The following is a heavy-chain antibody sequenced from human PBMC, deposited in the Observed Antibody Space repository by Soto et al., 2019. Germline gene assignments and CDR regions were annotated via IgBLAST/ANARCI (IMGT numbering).Heavy chain of an antibody. D-gene: IGHD6-13*01. J-gene: IGHJ6*02. Sequence: GASVKVSCKAPGGTFSTYAISWVRQAPGQGLEWMGRIIPILGIANYAQKFQGRVTITADKSTSTAYMELSSLRSEDTAVYYCARDKTGYSSSWDYYYGMDVWGQGTTVTVSS. V-gene: IGHV1-69*04. CDR2: IIPILGIA. CDR3: ARDKTGYSSSWDYYYGMDV. CDR1: GGTFSTYA.